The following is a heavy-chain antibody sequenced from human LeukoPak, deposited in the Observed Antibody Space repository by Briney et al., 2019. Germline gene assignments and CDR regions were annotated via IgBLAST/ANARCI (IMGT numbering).Heavy chain of an antibody. CDR2: ISNYNGNT. V-gene: IGHV1-18*01. Sequence: ASLKLSCTASGYTFTNYGITWVRQAPGKGLEWMGWISNYNGNTNYADSVKGRFTITTDKSTNTVYLQMNSLRSEDTAVYYCARDRPLGVWGQGTTVAAAS. CDR3: ARDRPLGV. J-gene: IGHJ6*02. CDR1: GYTFTNYG.